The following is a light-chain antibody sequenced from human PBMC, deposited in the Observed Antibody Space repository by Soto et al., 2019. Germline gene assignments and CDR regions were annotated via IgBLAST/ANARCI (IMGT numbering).Light chain of an antibody. CDR2: KAS. CDR1: QSISSW. V-gene: IGKV1-5*03. J-gene: IGKJ1*01. Sequence: DIQMTQSPSTLSASVGDRVTITCRASQSISSWLAWHQQKPGKAPKLLIYKASSLESGVPSRFSGSGYGTEFTLTISSLQPDDFATYYCQQYKSYSTFGQGTKVDIK. CDR3: QQYKSYST.